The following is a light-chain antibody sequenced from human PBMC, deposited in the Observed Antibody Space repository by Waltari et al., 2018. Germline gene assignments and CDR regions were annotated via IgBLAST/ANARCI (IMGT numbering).Light chain of an antibody. CDR3: CSYAGSYILV. CDR1: SSDVGGYTY. CDR2: DVN. Sequence: QSALTQPRSVSGSPGQSATIPCTGTSSDVGGYTYVPWYQQHPGKAPKLMIYDVNKRPSGVPDRFSGAKAGNTASLTISGLQAEDEADFYCCSYAGSYILVFGGGTKLTVL. J-gene: IGLJ2*01. V-gene: IGLV2-11*01.